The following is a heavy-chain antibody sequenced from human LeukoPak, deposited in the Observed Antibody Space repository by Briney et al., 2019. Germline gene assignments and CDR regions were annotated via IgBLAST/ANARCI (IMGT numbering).Heavy chain of an antibody. D-gene: IGHD3-10*01. CDR3: ARGHPYYYGSGSYPPDY. CDR2: INHSGST. V-gene: IGHV4-34*01. Sequence: SETLSLTCAVYGGSFSGYYWSWICQPPGKGLEWIGEINHSGSTNYNPSLKSRVTISVDTSKNQFSLKLSSVTAADTAVYYCARGHPYYYGSGSYPPDYWGQGTLVTVSS. CDR1: GGSFSGYY. J-gene: IGHJ4*02.